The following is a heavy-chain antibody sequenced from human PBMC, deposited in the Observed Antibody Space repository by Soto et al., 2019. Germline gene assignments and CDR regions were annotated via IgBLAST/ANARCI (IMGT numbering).Heavy chain of an antibody. Sequence: SETLSLTCAVYGGSFSGYYWSWIRQPPGKGLEWIGEINHSGSTNYNPSLKSRVTISVDTSKNQFSLKLSSVTAADTAVYYCARGSNSSGAFDYWGQGTLVTAPQ. D-gene: IGHD3-22*01. CDR2: INHSGST. V-gene: IGHV4-34*01. CDR3: ARGSNSSGAFDY. J-gene: IGHJ4*02. CDR1: GGSFSGYY.